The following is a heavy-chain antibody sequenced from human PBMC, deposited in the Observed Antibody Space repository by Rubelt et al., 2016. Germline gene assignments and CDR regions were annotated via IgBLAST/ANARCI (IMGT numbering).Heavy chain of an antibody. V-gene: IGHV3-48*01. J-gene: IGHJ4*02. CDR2: ISGSGSTT. D-gene: IGHD5-12*01. CDR1: GLTFSSHS. CDR3: ARVRGTCGYAMDY. Sequence: VQLVDSGGTLVQPGGSLRLSCAASGLTFSSHSMNWARQAPGKGLEWASYISGSGSTTYYADHVKGRFTISREKAKNSLYLLMHSLRAEDTAGYYCARVRGTCGYAMDYWGQGTLVTVSS.